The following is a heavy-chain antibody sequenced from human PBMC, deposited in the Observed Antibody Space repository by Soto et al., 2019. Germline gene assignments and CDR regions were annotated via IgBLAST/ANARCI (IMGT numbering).Heavy chain of an antibody. D-gene: IGHD3-3*01. J-gene: IGHJ6*02. CDR1: VFTFSSYG. Sequence: QPGGSLRLSCAASVFTFSSYGMHWVCQAPGKGLEWVAVIWYDGSNKYYADSVKGRFTISRDNSKNTLYLQMNSLRAEDTAVYYCARDNVEYYDLSYYYYYGMDVRGQGTTVTVYS. CDR2: IWYDGSNK. CDR3: ARDNVEYYDLSYYYYYGMDV. V-gene: IGHV3-33*01.